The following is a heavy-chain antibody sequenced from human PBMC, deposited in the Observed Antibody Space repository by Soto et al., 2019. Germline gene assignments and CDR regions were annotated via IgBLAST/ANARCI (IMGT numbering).Heavy chain of an antibody. CDR3: ARDPIAAAGSEFDP. J-gene: IGHJ5*02. Sequence: QVQLVESGGGVVQPGRSLRLSCAASGFTFSSYGMHWVRQAPGKGLEWVAVIWYDGSNKYYADSVKGRFTISRDNSKNTLYLQMNSLRAEDTAVYYCARDPIAAAGSEFDPWGQGTLVTVSS. CDR1: GFTFSSYG. CDR2: IWYDGSNK. D-gene: IGHD6-13*01. V-gene: IGHV3-33*01.